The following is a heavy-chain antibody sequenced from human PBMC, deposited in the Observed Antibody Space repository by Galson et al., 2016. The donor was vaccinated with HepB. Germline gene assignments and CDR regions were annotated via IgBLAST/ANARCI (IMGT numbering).Heavy chain of an antibody. CDR3: ARDVEGRAAAPFDP. CDR1: GGTFSSYR. Sequence: SVKVSCKASGGTFSSYRISWVRLAPGQGLEWMGGIIPMFGTAHYAQKFQGRVTITADESKSTVYLELSSLRSEDTAVYYCARDVEGRAAAPFDPWGQGTLVTVSS. V-gene: IGHV1-69*13. D-gene: IGHD6-25*01. CDR2: IIPMFGTA. J-gene: IGHJ5*02.